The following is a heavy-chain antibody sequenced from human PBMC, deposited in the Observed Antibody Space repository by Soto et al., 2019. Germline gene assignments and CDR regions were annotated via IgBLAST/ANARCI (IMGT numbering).Heavy chain of an antibody. D-gene: IGHD5-18*01. CDR1: GFTFSSYG. J-gene: IGHJ3*02. CDR3: AKEDTAMVYLYAFDI. CDR2: ISYDGSNK. V-gene: IGHV3-30*18. Sequence: QVQLVESGGGVVQPGRSLRLSCAASGFTFSSYGMHWVRQAPGKGLEWVAVISYDGSNKYYADSVKGRFTISRDNSKNTLYLQMNSLRAEDTAVYYCAKEDTAMVYLYAFDIWGQGTMVTVSS.